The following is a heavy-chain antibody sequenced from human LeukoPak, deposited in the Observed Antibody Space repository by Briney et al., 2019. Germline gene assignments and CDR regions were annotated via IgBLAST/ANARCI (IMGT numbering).Heavy chain of an antibody. D-gene: IGHD2-15*01. CDR2: IDPSDSYT. V-gene: IGHV5-10-1*01. Sequence: GESLKISCKGSGYSFTSYWITWVRQMPGKGLEWMGRIDPSDSYTNYNPSFQGHVTISADKSISTGYLQWSSLKASDTAMYYCARQPRYCSGGSCSLFDYLDYWGQGTLVTVSS. CDR3: ARQPRYCSGGSCSLFDYLDY. J-gene: IGHJ4*02. CDR1: GYSFTSYW.